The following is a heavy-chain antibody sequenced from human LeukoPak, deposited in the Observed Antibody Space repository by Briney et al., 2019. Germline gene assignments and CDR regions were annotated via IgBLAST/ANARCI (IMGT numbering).Heavy chain of an antibody. V-gene: IGHV1-3*01. CDR3: ARSSSFKINGMDV. Sequence: GASVKVSCKASGYTFTSYAMHWVRQAPGQRLEWMGWINAGNGNTKYSQKFQGRVTITRDTFANTAYMELSSLRSEDTAVFYCARSSSFKINGMDVWGQGTTVTVSS. CDR2: INAGNGNT. D-gene: IGHD6-6*01. CDR1: GYTFTSYA. J-gene: IGHJ6*02.